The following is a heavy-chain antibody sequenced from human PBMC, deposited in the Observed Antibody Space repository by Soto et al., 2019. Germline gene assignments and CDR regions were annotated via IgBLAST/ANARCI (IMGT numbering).Heavy chain of an antibody. J-gene: IGHJ4*02. V-gene: IGHV4-34*02. D-gene: IGHD2-21*01. CDR2: ATHSGST. Sequence: QVHLQQWGAGLLKPSETLSLTCGVYGGSLRGSYWSWIRQPPGRALEWLGKATHSGSTTFNPSLKSRVSVSVDTSDNQFSLKLTSVTAADTAVYYCARGHIPVYGPVPDYFDSWGQGTLVTVSS. CDR3: ARGHIPVYGPVPDYFDS. CDR1: GGSLRGSY.